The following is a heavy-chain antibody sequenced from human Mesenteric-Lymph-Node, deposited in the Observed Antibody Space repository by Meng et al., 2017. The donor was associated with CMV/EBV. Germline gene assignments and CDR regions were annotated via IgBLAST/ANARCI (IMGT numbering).Heavy chain of an antibody. CDR1: GYTFTSYG. CDR2: ISAYNGNT. CDR3: ARSTYNWNDPGGMDV. Sequence: ASVKVSCKASGYTFTSYGISWVRQAPGQGLEWMGWISAYNGNTNYAQKLQGRVTMTTDTSTSTAYMELRSLRSDDTAVYYCARSTYNWNDPGGMDVWGQGTTVTVSS. J-gene: IGHJ6*02. V-gene: IGHV1-18*01. D-gene: IGHD1-20*01.